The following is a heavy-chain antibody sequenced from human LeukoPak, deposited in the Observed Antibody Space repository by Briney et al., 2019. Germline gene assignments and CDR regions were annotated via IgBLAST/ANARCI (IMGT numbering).Heavy chain of an antibody. J-gene: IGHJ3*02. CDR1: GFTFSSYA. Sequence: GGSLRLSCTASGFTFSSYAMHWVRQAPGKGLEWVAVISYDGSNKYYADSVKGRFTISRDNSKNTLYLQMNSLRAEDTAVYYCARDARAFDIWGQGTMVTVSS. CDR3: ARDARAFDI. V-gene: IGHV3-30-3*01. CDR2: ISYDGSNK.